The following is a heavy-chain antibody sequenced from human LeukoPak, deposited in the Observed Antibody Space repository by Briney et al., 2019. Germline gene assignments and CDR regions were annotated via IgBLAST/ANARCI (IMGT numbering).Heavy chain of an antibody. CDR1: GFTVSTNY. Sequence: GGSLRLSCAASGFTVSTNYMTWVREAPGKGLGWMSVIYSGGSTYYADYVKGRLTISRDNSNNTLYRQMKSLRAEDTAVYYCAREMVRGVIRDGAFDIWGQGTMVTVSS. J-gene: IGHJ3*02. V-gene: IGHV3-66*01. D-gene: IGHD3-10*01. CDR2: IYSGGST. CDR3: AREMVRGVIRDGAFDI.